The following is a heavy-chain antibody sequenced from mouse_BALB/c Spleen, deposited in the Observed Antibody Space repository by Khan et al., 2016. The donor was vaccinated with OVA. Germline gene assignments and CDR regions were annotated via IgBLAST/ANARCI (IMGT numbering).Heavy chain of an antibody. CDR3: AITITTAKGDFYAMDY. CDR1: GFTFSSYG. J-gene: IGHJ4*01. Sequence: EVQLQESGGDLVKPGGSLKLSCAASGFTFSSYGMSWVRQTPDKRLEWVATISSGGHYTYFPDSVRGRFTISRDNAKDIQDRQRGSLKSGDTAMDYCAITITTAKGDFYAMDYWGQGTSVTVSS. CDR2: ISSGGHYT. D-gene: IGHD1-1*01. V-gene: IGHV5-6*01.